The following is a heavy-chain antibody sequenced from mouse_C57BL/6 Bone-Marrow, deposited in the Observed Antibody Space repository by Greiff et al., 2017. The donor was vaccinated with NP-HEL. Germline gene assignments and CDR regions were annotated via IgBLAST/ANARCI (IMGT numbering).Heavy chain of an antibody. CDR3: ARGWTTVVATDFEV. V-gene: IGHV1-53*01. J-gene: IGHJ1*03. CDR1: GYTFTSYW. Sequence: QVQLQQPGTELVKPGASVKLSCKASGYTFTSYWMHWVKQRPGQGLEWIGNINPSNGGTNYNEKFKSKATLTVDKSSSTAYMQLSSLTSEDSAVYYCARGWTTVVATDFEVWGTGTTVTVSS. CDR2: INPSNGGT. D-gene: IGHD1-1*01.